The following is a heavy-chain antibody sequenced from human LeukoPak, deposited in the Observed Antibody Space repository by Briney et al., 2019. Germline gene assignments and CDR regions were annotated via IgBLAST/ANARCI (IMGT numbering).Heavy chain of an antibody. CDR3: AREYDILTGSPVDY. J-gene: IGHJ4*02. V-gene: IGHV3-7*01. CDR1: GFTFSYYW. Sequence: GGSLRLSCAASGFTFSYYWMTWVRQPPGKGLEWVANIKQDGSEKYYVDSVKGRFIISRDNAKNSLYLQMNSLRAEDTAVYYCAREYDILTGSPVDYWGQGTLVTVSS. CDR2: IKQDGSEK. D-gene: IGHD3-9*01.